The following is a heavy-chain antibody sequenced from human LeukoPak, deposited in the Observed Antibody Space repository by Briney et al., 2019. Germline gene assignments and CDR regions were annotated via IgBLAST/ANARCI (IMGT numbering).Heavy chain of an antibody. D-gene: IGHD1-26*01. Sequence: GGSLRLSCAASGFTFSSYAMSWVRQAPGKGLEWVSAISGSGGSTYYADSVKGRFTISRDNSKNTLYLPMNSLRAEDTAVYYCAISRYSGSYPFDYWGQGTLVTVSS. V-gene: IGHV3-23*01. CDR1: GFTFSSYA. CDR2: ISGSGGST. J-gene: IGHJ4*02. CDR3: AISRYSGSYPFDY.